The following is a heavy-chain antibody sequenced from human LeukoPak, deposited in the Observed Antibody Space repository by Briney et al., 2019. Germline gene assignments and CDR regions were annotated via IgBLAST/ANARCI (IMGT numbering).Heavy chain of an antibody. CDR2: IYYSGST. D-gene: IGHD3-22*01. CDR3: ARDSAWKYYYDSRGYPPWDY. V-gene: IGHV4-39*07. Sequence: PSETLSLTCTVSGGFISSSSYYWGWLRQPPGMGLEWIGSIYYSGSTYYNPSLKSRVTISVNTSKSQFSLRLSSVTAADTAVYYCARDSAWKYYYDSRGYPPWDYCGQGALVTVSS. CDR1: GGFISSSSYY. J-gene: IGHJ4*02.